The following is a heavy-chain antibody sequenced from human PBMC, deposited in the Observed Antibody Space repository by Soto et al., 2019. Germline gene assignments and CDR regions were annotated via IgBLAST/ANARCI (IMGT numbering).Heavy chain of an antibody. CDR1: GGSIDSSSYH. CDR2: IYYSGST. J-gene: IGHJ4*02. CDR3: ARFRVALRYDLDC. V-gene: IGHV4-39*01. Sequence: SETLSLTCTVSGGSIDSSSYHWAWIRQPPVKGLEWIGSIYYSGSTYYNPSLKSRVTISVDTSKNQFSLKLSSVTAADTAVYYSARFRVALRYDLDCGGQGTLVSVAS. D-gene: IGHD3-10*01.